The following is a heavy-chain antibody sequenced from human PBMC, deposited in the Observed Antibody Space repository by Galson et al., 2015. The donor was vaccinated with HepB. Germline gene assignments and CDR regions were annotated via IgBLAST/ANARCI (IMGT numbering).Heavy chain of an antibody. CDR2: IGSKANSYAT. CDR3: TRLGDLSGYSSL. V-gene: IGHV3-73*01. D-gene: IGHD6-13*01. J-gene: IGHJ4*02. Sequence: SLRLSCAASGFTFSGSARHWVRQASGRGLEWVGRIGSKANSYATAYAASVKGRFTISRDDSKNTAYMQMNSLKTEGTAVYYCTRLGDLSGYSSLWGQGTLVTVSS. CDR1: GFTFSGSA.